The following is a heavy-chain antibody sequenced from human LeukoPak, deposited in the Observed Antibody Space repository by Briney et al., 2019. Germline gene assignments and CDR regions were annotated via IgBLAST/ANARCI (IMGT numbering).Heavy chain of an antibody. V-gene: IGHV4-59*11. CDR3: AKSRLGTDTSTVHSFVY. J-gene: IGHJ4*02. D-gene: IGHD4-11*01. CDR1: GDSISSLY. Sequence: PSETLSLTCSVSGDSISSLYWNWIRQPPGKGLEWIGFIYHSGTVTYNPSLKSRGTMSVDTSKNHVSLKLTSVTAADTAVYYRAKSRLGTDTSTVHSFVYWGQGILVTVPS. CDR2: IYHSGTV.